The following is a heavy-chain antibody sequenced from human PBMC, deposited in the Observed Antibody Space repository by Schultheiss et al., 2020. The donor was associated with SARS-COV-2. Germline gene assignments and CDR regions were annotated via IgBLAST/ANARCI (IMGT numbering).Heavy chain of an antibody. J-gene: IGHJ4*02. V-gene: IGHV4-34*01. CDR2: INHSGST. CDR1: GGSFRGCY. CDR3: ARGGRWLQSHFDY. D-gene: IGHD5-24*01. Sequence: SETLSLTCAVYGGSFRGCYWSWIRQPPGKGLEWIGEINHSGSTNYNPSLKSRVTISVDTSKNQFSLKLSSVTAADTAVYYCARGGRWLQSHFDYWGQGTLVTVAS.